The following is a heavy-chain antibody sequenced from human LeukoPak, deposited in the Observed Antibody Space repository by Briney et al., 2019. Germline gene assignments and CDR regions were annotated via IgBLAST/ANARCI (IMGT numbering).Heavy chain of an antibody. CDR2: VGGGGSPT. CDR3: AKDSIGYNGIYDAFDI. V-gene: IGHV3-23*01. CDR1: GCAVSSYA. D-gene: IGHD1-7*01. Sequence: GGSLRFSCAAPGCAVSSYAMNWVRLAPGRGLEWVSHVGGGGSPTFYSASVRGRFTISRDKSKGTLYLQMNSLRVDDTAVYFCAKDSIGYNGIYDAFDIWGQGTLVTDSS. J-gene: IGHJ3*02.